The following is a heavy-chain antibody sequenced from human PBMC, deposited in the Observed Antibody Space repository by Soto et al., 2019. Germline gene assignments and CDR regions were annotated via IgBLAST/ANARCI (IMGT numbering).Heavy chain of an antibody. CDR1: W. D-gene: IGHD1-1*01. CDR3: VRDNFGLGLVS. V-gene: IGHV3-74*01. CDR2: TDSDGSFT. J-gene: IGHJ5*01. Sequence: WLHRLNRTPGQGLVWVSHTDSDGSFTTYADSVKGRFTISRDNAKSTLFLQMNSLRAEDTALYYCVRDNFGLGLVSWVLGNLVTVSS.